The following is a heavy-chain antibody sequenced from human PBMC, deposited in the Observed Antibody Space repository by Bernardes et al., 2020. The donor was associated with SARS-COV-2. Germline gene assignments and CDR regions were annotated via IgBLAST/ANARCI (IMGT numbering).Heavy chain of an antibody. CDR2: IIPSFGSA. V-gene: IGHV1-69*13. CDR1: GATLSLYA. D-gene: IGHD1-26*01. Sequence: SVKVSCKASGATLSLYAINWVRQAPGQGLEWMGGIIPSFGSANYAQKFQARVTITADESTTTGYMELSSLRSDDTAVYYCARGTISGTPSYYYTVLDVWGQGTTVTVSS. J-gene: IGHJ6*02. CDR3: ARGTISGTPSYYYTVLDV.